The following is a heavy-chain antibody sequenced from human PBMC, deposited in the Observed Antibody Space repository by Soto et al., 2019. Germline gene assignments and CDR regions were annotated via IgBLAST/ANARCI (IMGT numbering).Heavy chain of an antibody. Sequence: GWSLRLSCAASGYTFSSYAMSWVRQAPGKGLEWVSAISGSGGSTYYADSVKGRFTISRDNSKNTLYLQMNSLRAEDTAVYYCAKDLSGSYFSPYYYYGMDVWGQGTTVTVSS. CDR3: AKDLSGSYFSPYYYYGMDV. CDR1: GYTFSSYA. D-gene: IGHD1-26*01. J-gene: IGHJ6*02. CDR2: ISGSGGST. V-gene: IGHV3-23*01.